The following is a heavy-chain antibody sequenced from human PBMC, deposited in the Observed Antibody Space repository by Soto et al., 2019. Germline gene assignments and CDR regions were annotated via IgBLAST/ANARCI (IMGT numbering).Heavy chain of an antibody. Sequence: GGSLRLSCATSGFTFSNTWMSWVRQAPGKGLEWVGRIKSKSRGGTADYAAPVKGRFTISRDDSKNTLYLYMNNLKTEDTAVYYCTTDCPWVTPAYWGQGALVTVSS. CDR2: IKSKSRGGTA. CDR3: TTDCPWVTPAY. D-gene: IGHD2-21*02. V-gene: IGHV3-15*01. CDR1: GFTFSNTW. J-gene: IGHJ4*02.